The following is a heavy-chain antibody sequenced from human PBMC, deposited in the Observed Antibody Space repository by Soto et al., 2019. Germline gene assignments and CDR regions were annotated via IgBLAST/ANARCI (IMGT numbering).Heavy chain of an antibody. Sequence: GASVKVSCKASGYSFTSYYMHLVRQAPGQGLEXXGXXNXXXXXRXXAQKFQGRVTITKNTLYLQMNSLRAEDTAVYYCAKSRGSSAYGSFDYWGQGTLVTVSS. V-gene: IGHV1-46*01. J-gene: IGHJ4*02. CDR3: AKSRGSSAYGSFDY. CDR2: XNXXXXXR. CDR1: GYSFTSYY. D-gene: IGHD5-12*01.